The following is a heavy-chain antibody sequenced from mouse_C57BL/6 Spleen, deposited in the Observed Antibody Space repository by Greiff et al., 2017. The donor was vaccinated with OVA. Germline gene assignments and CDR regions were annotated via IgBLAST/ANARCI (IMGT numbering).Heavy chain of an antibody. CDR1: GYAFSSYW. J-gene: IGHJ2*01. Sequence: QVQLQQSGAELVKPGASVKISCKASGYAFSSYWMNWVKQRPGKGLEWIGQIYPGDGDTNYNGKLKGKATLTADKSSSTAYMQLSSLTSEDSSVVFCARSPYYGSLYYFDYWGQGTTLTVSA. CDR3: ARSPYYGSLYYFDY. D-gene: IGHD1-1*01. CDR2: IYPGDGDT. V-gene: IGHV1-80*01.